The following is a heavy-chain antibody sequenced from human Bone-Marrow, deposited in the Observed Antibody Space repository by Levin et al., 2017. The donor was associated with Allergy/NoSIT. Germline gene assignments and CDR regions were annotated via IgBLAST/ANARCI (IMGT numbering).Heavy chain of an antibody. V-gene: IGHV1-8*01. J-gene: IGHJ5*02. Sequence: EASVKVSCKASGYTFGSYDINWVRQATGQGLEWMGWMNPNTGGTGYAQKFQGRVTMTRDTSITTAYMELTSLTSDDTAVYFCARVKRVGEGGPWFDPWGQGTLVTVSS. D-gene: IGHD1-26*01. CDR3: ARVKRVGEGGPWFDP. CDR2: MNPNTGGT. CDR1: GYTFGSYD.